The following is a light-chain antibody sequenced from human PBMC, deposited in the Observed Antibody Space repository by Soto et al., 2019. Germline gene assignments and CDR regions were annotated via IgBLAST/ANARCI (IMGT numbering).Light chain of an antibody. CDR3: QHYNSYSEA. CDR1: QTISSW. J-gene: IGKJ1*01. V-gene: IGKV1-5*03. CDR2: KAS. Sequence: DLPLTQSPSTLSGSVGDRGTITCPASQTISSWLAWYQQKPGKAPKLLIYKASTLKSGVPSRFSGSGSGTEFTLTISSLQPDDFATYYCQHYNSYSEAFGQGTEVDI.